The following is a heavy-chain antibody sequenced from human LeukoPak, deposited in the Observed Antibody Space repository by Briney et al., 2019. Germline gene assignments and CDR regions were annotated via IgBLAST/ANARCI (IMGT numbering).Heavy chain of an antibody. Sequence: GGSLRLSCAASGFTVSSNYMSWVRQAPGKGLEWVSAISGSGGSTYYADSVKGRFTISRDNSKNTLYLQMNSLRAEDTAVYYCAKAGKVVVIVFDYWGQGTLVTVSS. D-gene: IGHD3-22*01. CDR2: ISGSGGST. CDR1: GFTVSSNY. V-gene: IGHV3-23*01. J-gene: IGHJ4*02. CDR3: AKAGKVVVIVFDY.